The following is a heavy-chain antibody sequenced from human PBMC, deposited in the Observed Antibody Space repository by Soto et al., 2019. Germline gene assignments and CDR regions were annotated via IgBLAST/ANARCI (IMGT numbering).Heavy chain of an antibody. V-gene: IGHV4-31*03. D-gene: IGHD6-19*01. CDR3: ASTYSSGWKNFDY. J-gene: IGHJ4*02. Sequence: PSETLSLTCTVSGGSISSGGYYWSWIRQHPGKGLEWIGYIYYSGSTYYNPSLKSRVTISVDTSKNQFSLKLSSVTAADTAVYYCASTYSSGWKNFDYWGQGTLVTVSS. CDR2: IYYSGST. CDR1: GGSISSGGYY.